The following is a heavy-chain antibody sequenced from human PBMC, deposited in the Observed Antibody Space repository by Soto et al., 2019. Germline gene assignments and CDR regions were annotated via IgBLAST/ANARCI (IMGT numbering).Heavy chain of an antibody. CDR1: GFTFSSYA. D-gene: IGHD2-15*01. CDR3: AKDRGSSTSGGYCSGGSCYHDY. CDR2: ISGSGGST. Sequence: GGSLRLSCAASGFTFSSYAMSWVRQAPGKGLEWVSAISGSGGSTYYADSVKGRFTISRDNSKNTLYLQMNSLRAEDTAVYYCAKDRGSSTSGGYCSGGSCYHDYWGQGTLVTVSS. V-gene: IGHV3-23*01. J-gene: IGHJ4*02.